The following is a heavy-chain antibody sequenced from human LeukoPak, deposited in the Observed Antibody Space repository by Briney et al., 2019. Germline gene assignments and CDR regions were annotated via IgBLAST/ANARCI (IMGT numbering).Heavy chain of an antibody. D-gene: IGHD1-1*01. CDR2: IYSSGSA. CDR3: AKCRTTQLERLNWFDP. Sequence: PSETLSLTCAVSGGSISSRVYSWSWIRQPPGKGLEWFGYIYSSGSAFYNPSLKSRLTISVDTSKNQFSLKLTSVTAADTAVYYCAKCRTTQLERLNWFDPWGQGTLVTVSS. J-gene: IGHJ5*02. V-gene: IGHV4-30-4*07. CDR1: GGSISSRVYS.